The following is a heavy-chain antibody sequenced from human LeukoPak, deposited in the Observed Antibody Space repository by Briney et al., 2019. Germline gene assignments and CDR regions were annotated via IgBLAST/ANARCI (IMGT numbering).Heavy chain of an antibody. V-gene: IGHV4-39*01. CDR3: ARAGVVVIKFFDY. CDR1: GGSISSSIYY. J-gene: IGHJ4*02. D-gene: IGHD3-22*01. Sequence: SETLSLTCTVSGGSISSSIYYWGWIRQPPGKGLEWIGSIYYSGSTYYNPSLKSRVTISVDTSKNQFSLKLSSVTAADTAVYYCARAGVVVIKFFDYWGQGTLVTVSS. CDR2: IYYSGST.